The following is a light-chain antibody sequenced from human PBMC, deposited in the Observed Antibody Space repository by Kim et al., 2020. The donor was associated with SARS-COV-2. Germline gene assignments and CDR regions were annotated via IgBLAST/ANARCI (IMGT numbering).Light chain of an antibody. J-gene: IGKJ3*01. CDR1: QSVSSY. V-gene: IGKV3-11*01. Sequence: PGERATLSVSASQSVSSYFAWYQQKPGQAPRLLIYDASNRATGIPARFSGSGSGTDFTLTISSLEPEDFAVYYCQQRSNWPPKVTFGPGTKVDIK. CDR3: QQRSNWPPKVT. CDR2: DAS.